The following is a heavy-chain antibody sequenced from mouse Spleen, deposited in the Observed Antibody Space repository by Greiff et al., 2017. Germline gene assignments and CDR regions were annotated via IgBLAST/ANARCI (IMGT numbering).Heavy chain of an antibody. CDR2: IYPGSGNT. V-gene: IGHV1-77*01. CDR3: ARGDY. J-gene: IGHJ2*01. Sequence: VQLQQSGAELARPGASVKLSCKASGYTFTDYYIDWVKQRTGQGLEWIGEIYPGSGNTYYNEKFKGKATLTADKSSSTAYMQLSSLTSEDSAVYFCARGDYWGQGTTLTVSS. CDR1: GYTFTDYY.